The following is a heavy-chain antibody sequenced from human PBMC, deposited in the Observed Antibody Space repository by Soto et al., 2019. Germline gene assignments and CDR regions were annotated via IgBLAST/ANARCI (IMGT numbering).Heavy chain of an antibody. CDR2: IWYDGSNK. CDR3: ARETVTDAFDI. D-gene: IGHD4-17*01. V-gene: IGHV3-33*01. Sequence: QVQLVESGGGVVQPGRSLRLSCAASGFTFSSYGMHWVRQAPGKGLEWVAVIWYDGSNKYYADSVKGRFTISRDNSKNTLYLQMNILRAEDTAVYYCARETVTDAFDIWGQGTMVTVSS. CDR1: GFTFSSYG. J-gene: IGHJ3*02.